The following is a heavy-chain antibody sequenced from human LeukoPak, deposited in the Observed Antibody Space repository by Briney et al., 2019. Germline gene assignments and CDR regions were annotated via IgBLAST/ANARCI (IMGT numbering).Heavy chain of an antibody. D-gene: IGHD3-22*01. Sequence: AGTLSLTCAASGFTVSGIYMSWVRQAPGKGLEWVSVIYSGGTTYYADSLKGRFTISRDNSKNTLYLQMNSLRAEDTAVYYCASEEWPSSGYYPGAFDIWGQGKLVTVSS. CDR3: ASEEWPSSGYYPGAFDI. CDR1: GFTVSGIY. V-gene: IGHV3-53*01. J-gene: IGHJ3*02. CDR2: IYSGGTT.